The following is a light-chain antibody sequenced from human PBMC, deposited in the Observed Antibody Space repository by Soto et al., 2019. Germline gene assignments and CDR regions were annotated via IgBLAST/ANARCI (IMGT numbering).Light chain of an antibody. CDR3: QQYNNWPYT. CDR2: GAS. V-gene: IGKV3-15*01. J-gene: IGKJ2*01. Sequence: EIVMTQSPATLSVSPGDRATLSCRASQSVRSYLAWYQQKPGQSPRLLISGASTRATGFPARFSGSGSGTEFPLTISNLQSEDFAVYYWQQYNNWPYTFGQGTKLEIK. CDR1: QSVRSY.